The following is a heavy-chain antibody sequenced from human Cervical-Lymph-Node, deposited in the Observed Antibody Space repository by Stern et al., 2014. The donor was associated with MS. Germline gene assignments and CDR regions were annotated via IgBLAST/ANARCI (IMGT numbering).Heavy chain of an antibody. CDR2: IYYSGST. CDR1: GGSVSSGSYY. V-gene: IGHV4-61*01. J-gene: IGHJ3*02. Sequence: VQLVESGPGLVKPSETLSLTCTVSGGSVSSGSYYWSWIRQPPGKGLEWIGYIYYSGSTNYNPSLKSRVTISVDTSKNQFSLKLSSVTAADTAVYYCARGRAYYYDSSGYYHDAFDIWGQGTMVTVSS. CDR3: ARGRAYYYDSSGYYHDAFDI. D-gene: IGHD3-22*01.